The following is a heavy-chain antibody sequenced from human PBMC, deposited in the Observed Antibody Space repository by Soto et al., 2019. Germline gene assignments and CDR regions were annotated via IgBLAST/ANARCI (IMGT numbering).Heavy chain of an antibody. D-gene: IGHD3-9*01. CDR2: MNPNSGNT. CDR3: ARGPSLYDILTGYSDDAFDI. J-gene: IGHJ3*02. CDR1: GYTFTSYD. V-gene: IGHV1-8*01. Sequence: ASVKVSCKASGYTFTSYDINWVRQATGQGLEWMGWMNPNSGNTGYAQKFQGRVTMTRNTSISTAYMELSSLRSEDTAVYYCARGPSLYDILTGYSDDAFDIWGQGTMVTVSS.